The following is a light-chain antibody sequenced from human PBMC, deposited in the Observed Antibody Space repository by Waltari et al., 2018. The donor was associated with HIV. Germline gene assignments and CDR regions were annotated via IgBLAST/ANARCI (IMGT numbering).Light chain of an antibody. CDR2: AAS. V-gene: IGKV1-9*01. J-gene: IGKJ1*01. CDR1: QGISSY. Sequence: DIQLTQSPSFLSASVGDRVPFTCRASQGISSYLAWYQQKPGKAPKLLIYAASTLQSGVPSRFSCSGSGTEFTLTISSLQPEDFATYYCQQLNSYPRTFGQGTKVEI. CDR3: QQLNSYPRT.